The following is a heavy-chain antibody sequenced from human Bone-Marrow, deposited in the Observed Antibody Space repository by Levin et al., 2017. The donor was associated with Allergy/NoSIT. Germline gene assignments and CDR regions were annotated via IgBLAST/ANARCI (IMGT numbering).Heavy chain of an antibody. CDR1: GFTFSSYG. D-gene: IGHD4-17*01. CDR3: AKDTVI. CDR2: ISYDGSNK. Sequence: GGSLRLSCAASGFTFSSYGMHWVRQAPGKGLEWVAVISYDGSNKYYADSVKGRFTISRDNSKNTLYLQMNSLRAEDTAVYYCAKDTVIWGQGTMVTVSS. V-gene: IGHV3-30*18. J-gene: IGHJ3*02.